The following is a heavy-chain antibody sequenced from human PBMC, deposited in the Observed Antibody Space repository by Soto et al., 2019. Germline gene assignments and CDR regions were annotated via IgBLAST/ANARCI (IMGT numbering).Heavy chain of an antibody. CDR2: IIPIFGTA. CDR3: ARDSNYYGSGRQASWFDP. CDR1: GGTFSSYA. J-gene: IGHJ5*02. Sequence: GASVKVSCKASGGTFSSYAISWVRQAPGQGLEWMGGIIPIFGTANYAQKFQGRVTITADESTSTAYMELSSMRSEDTAVYYCARDSNYYGSGRQASWFDPWGQGTLVTVSS. D-gene: IGHD3-10*01. V-gene: IGHV1-69*13.